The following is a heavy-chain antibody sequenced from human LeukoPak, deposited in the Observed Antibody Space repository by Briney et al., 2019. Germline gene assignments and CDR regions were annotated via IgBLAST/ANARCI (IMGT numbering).Heavy chain of an antibody. J-gene: IGHJ4*02. V-gene: IGHV1-3*03. CDR2: INAGNGNT. CDR1: GYTFTSYA. CDR3: ARDLSYYDSSGYWDY. Sequence: GASVKVSCKASGYTFTSYAMHWVRQAPGQRLEWMGWINAGNGNTKYSQEFQGRVTITRDTSASTAYMELSSLRSEDMAVYYCARDLSYYDSSGYWDYWGQGTLVTVSS. D-gene: IGHD3-22*01.